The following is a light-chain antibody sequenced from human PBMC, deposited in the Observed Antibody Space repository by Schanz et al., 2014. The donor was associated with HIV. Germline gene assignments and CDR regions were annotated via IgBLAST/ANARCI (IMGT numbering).Light chain of an antibody. J-gene: IGLJ2*01. V-gene: IGLV1-40*01. CDR2: DDK. CDR3: CSYAGSSIL. CDR1: SSNIGAGYF. Sequence: QSVLTQPPSVSGAPGQRVTISCTGSSSNIGAGYFVHWYQQLPGTAPKLLIYDDKKRPSGVPDRFAGSKSGTSASLTITGLQAEDEADYYCCSYAGSSILFGGGTKVTVL.